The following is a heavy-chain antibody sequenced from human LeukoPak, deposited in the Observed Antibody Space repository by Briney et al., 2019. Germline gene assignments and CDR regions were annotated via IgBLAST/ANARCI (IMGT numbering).Heavy chain of an antibody. D-gene: IGHD4-17*01. CDR3: ATEIRPNDY. CDR2: ISISGGST. J-gene: IGHJ4*02. CDR1: GFTFSSCA. V-gene: IGHV3-23*01. Sequence: GGSLRLSCAASGFTFSSCAMSWVRQAPGKGLEWVSSISISGGSTYYADSVKGRFTISRDNSKNTLYLQMTSLRPEDTGVYYCATEIRPNDYWGQGTLVTVSS.